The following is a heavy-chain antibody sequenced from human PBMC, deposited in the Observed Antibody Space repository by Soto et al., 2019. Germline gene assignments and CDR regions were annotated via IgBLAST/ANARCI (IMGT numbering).Heavy chain of an antibody. V-gene: IGHV1-18*01. CDR3: ASNIPAGSGDYVYYSYSMHV. D-gene: IGHD4-17*01. CDR2: ISAYNGNT. J-gene: IGHJ6*03. CDR1: GYTFTSYG. Sequence: ASVNISCKASGYTFTSYGISWVRQAPGQVLEWLGWISAYNGNTNYAQKLQGRVTMTTDTSTSTAYMELRSLRSDDTAVYYCASNIPAGSGDYVYYSYSMHVWGKVTSVTVS.